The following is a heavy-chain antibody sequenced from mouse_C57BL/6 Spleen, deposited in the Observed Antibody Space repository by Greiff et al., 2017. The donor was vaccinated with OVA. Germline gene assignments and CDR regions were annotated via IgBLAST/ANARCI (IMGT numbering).Heavy chain of an antibody. CDR3: ARRWDWYFDG. J-gene: IGHJ1*03. CDR1: GFTFSDYG. D-gene: IGHD1-1*02. Sequence: EVQLQESGGGLVKPGGSLKLSCAASGFTFSDYGMHWVRQAPEKGLEWVAYISSGSSTIYYADTVKGRFTISRDNAKNTLFLQMTSLRSEDTAMYYCARRWDWYFDGWGTVTTVTVSS. CDR2: ISSGSSTI. V-gene: IGHV5-17*01.